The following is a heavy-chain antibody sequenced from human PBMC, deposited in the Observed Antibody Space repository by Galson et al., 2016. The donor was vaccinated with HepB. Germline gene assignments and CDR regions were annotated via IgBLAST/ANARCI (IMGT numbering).Heavy chain of an antibody. J-gene: IGHJ6*02. CDR3: AKGESSSWYRSEQRTGPGGG. CDR2: ISGSGGST. CDR1: GFTFSNYA. D-gene: IGHD2-2*01. Sequence: SLRLSCAASGFTFSNYAMSWVRQSPGKGLEWVSVISGSGGSTYYIDSVKGRFTISRDNSKNTLYLQMNSLRAGDTAIYYCAKGESSSWYRSEQRTGPGGGWGQGTTVTVSS. V-gene: IGHV3-23*01.